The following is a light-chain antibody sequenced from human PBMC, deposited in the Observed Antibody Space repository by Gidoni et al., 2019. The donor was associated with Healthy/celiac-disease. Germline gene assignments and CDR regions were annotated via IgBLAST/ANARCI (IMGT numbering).Light chain of an antibody. CDR1: SGYSNYK. J-gene: IGLJ2*01. CDR2: GGTGGMVG. Sequence: HPVLTQPPSASASLGDSVTLTCTLSSGYSNYKVDWYQQRPGKGPRFGMRGGTGGMVGSKGDGIPDRFSVLGSGLNRYLTIKNIQEEDESDYHCGADHGSGSNFLVVFGGGTKLTVL. V-gene: IGLV9-49*01. CDR3: GADHGSGSNFLVV.